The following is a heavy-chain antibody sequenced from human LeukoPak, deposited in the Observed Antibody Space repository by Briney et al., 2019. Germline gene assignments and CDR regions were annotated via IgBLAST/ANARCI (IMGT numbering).Heavy chain of an antibody. CDR3: AVMTTVTKYYYYMDV. D-gene: IGHD4-17*01. Sequence: SETLSLTCTVSGGSISSYYWSWIRQPPGKGLEWIGYIYYSGSTKYNPSLKSRVTISVDTSKNQFSLKLSSVTAADTAVYYCAVMTTVTKYYYYMDVWGKGTTVTISS. J-gene: IGHJ6*03. CDR2: IYYSGST. CDR1: GGSISSYY. V-gene: IGHV4-59*01.